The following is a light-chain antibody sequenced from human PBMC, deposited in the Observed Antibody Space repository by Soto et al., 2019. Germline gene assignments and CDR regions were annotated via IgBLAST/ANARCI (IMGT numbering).Light chain of an antibody. CDR1: SSTIGSNY. Sequence: QSVLTQPPSASGTPGQRVTISCSGSSSTIGSNYVYWYQQLPGMAPKRLIYRNDQRPSGVPDRFSGSKSGTSASLAISGLRSEDEADYYCAAWDDSLSGLYVFGTGTKLTVL. V-gene: IGLV1-47*01. J-gene: IGLJ1*01. CDR3: AAWDDSLSGLYV. CDR2: RND.